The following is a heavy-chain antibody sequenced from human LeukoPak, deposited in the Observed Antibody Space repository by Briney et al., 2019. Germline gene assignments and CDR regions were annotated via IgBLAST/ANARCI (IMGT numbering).Heavy chain of an antibody. D-gene: IGHD3-22*01. CDR1: AGSITNYY. Sequence: SETLSLTCTVSAGSITNYYWSWIRQPPGKGLEWIGHIYSTGSTNYNPSLKSQVTISLDMSKNQFSLKLNSVTPADTAVYFCARGRYYYDSTGYAYWGQGTPVTVSS. V-gene: IGHV4-59*01. J-gene: IGHJ4*02. CDR2: IYSTGST. CDR3: ARGRYYYDSTGYAY.